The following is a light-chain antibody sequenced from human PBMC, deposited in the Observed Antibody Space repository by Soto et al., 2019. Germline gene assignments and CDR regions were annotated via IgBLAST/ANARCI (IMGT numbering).Light chain of an antibody. CDR2: GNT. V-gene: IGLV1-40*01. J-gene: IGLJ1*01. CDR1: SSNIGAGYA. CDR3: QSYDSSLSASYV. Sequence: QSVLTQPPSVSGAPGQRVTISCTGSSSNIGAGYAVHWYQQLPGKAPKLLIYGNTNRPSGVPDRFSGSKSGTSASLAITGLQAEDEAHYHCQSYDSSLSASYVFGGGTKVTVL.